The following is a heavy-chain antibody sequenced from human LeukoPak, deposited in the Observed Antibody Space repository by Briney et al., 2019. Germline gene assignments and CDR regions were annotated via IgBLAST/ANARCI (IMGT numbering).Heavy chain of an antibody. Sequence: PGGSLSPSYAAFGFTLNSYGLHLVCQAPGKGLEWVAVISYDGSNKYYADSVKGRFTISRDNSKNTLYLKMNSLRAEDTAVYYFAIFSGHVDTGMPYYYYGMDVWGQGTTVTVSS. V-gene: IGHV3-30*03. D-gene: IGHD5-18*01. CDR3: AIFSGHVDTGMPYYYYGMDV. CDR2: ISYDGSNK. CDR1: GFTLNSYG. J-gene: IGHJ6*02.